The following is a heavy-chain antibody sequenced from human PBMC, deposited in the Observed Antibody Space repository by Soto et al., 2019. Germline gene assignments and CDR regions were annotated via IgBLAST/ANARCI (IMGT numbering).Heavy chain of an antibody. CDR3: ARPYSGTNSCHNWFVP. CDR1: GYIFTDFY. D-gene: IGHD2-8*01. J-gene: IGHJ5*02. V-gene: IGHV1-2*02. CDR2: INPNSGGT. Sequence: ASVKVSCKASGYIFTDFYLNWVREAPGQGLELMGWINPNSGGTSYAQKFQGRVTMTTDTSITTAYMELNRLTSDDTAVYYCARPYSGTNSCHNWFVPWGQGTRVTVSS.